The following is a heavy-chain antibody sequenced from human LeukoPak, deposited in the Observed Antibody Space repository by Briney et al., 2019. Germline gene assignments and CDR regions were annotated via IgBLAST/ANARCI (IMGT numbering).Heavy chain of an antibody. CDR2: IWYDGSNK. CDR1: GFTFSSYG. D-gene: IGHD3-16*01. V-gene: IGHV3-33*01. J-gene: IGHJ3*02. Sequence: GRSLRLSCAASGFTFSSYGMHWVRQAPGKGLEWVAVIWYDGSNKYYADSVKVRFTISRDNSKNTLYLQMNSLRAEDTAVYYCARGVGHDAFDIWGQGTMVTVSS. CDR3: ARGVGHDAFDI.